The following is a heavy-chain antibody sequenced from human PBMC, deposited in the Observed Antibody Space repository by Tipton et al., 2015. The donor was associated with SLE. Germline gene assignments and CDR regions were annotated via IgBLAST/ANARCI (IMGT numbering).Heavy chain of an antibody. J-gene: IGHJ3*02. CDR1: GNTVTNYW. D-gene: IGHD3-22*01. CDR2: IYPRDSDT. V-gene: IGHV5-51*01. Sequence: VQLVQSGAEVKKPGESLKISCKNFGNTVTNYWIGWVRQMPGKGLEWLGIIYPRDSDTSYRPSFEGQVTMSVDNSTGTAYLQWSSLKASDTAIYYCAKRELYDGSFRPFEIWGQGTMLTVSS. CDR3: AKRELYDGSFRPFEI.